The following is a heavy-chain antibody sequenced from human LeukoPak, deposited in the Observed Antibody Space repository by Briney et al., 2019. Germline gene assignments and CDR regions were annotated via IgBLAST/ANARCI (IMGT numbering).Heavy chain of an antibody. CDR2: IHYSGST. Sequence: SETLSLTCTVSGGSINSTSYYWGWIRQPPGKGLEWIGSIHYSGSTYYNPSLKSRVTISVDTSKNQFSLKLSSVTAADTAVYYCAREAYYYYYGMDVWGQGTTVTVSS. V-gene: IGHV4-39*07. CDR1: GGSINSTSYY. CDR3: AREAYYYYYGMDV. J-gene: IGHJ6*02.